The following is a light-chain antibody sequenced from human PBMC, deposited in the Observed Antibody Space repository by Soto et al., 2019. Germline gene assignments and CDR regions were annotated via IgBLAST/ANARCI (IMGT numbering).Light chain of an antibody. J-gene: IGLJ2*01. CDR1: SSDVGSYNL. V-gene: IGLV2-23*01. Sequence: QSALTQPASVSGSPGQSITISCTGTSSDVGSYNLVSWYQQHPGKATKLMIYEGSKRPSGVSNRFSGSKSGNTASLTISGLQAEDEADYYFCSYAGSSTLVVFGGGTKLTVL. CDR3: CSYAGSSTLVV. CDR2: EGS.